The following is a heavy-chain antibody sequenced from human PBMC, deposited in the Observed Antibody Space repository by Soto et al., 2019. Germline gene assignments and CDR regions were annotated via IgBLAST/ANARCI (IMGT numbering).Heavy chain of an antibody. Sequence: SETLSLTCAVYGGSFSGYYWNWIRQPPWKGLEWIGEIDHSGYTNYNPSLKSRVTISVDTPKNQFSLRLTSVTAADTAVYYCARVRDWFDPWGQGTMVTVSS. CDR1: GGSFSGYY. D-gene: IGHD3-3*01. CDR2: IDHSGYT. V-gene: IGHV4-34*01. CDR3: ARVRDWFDP. J-gene: IGHJ5*02.